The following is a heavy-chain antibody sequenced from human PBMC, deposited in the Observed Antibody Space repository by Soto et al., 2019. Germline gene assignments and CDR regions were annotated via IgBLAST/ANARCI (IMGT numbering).Heavy chain of an antibody. J-gene: IGHJ6*02. Sequence: QVQLVQSGAEVKKPGSSVKVSCKASGGTFSSYTISWVRQAPGQGLEWMGRIIPILGIANYAQKFQGRVTITADKSTSTAYMELSSLRSEDTAVYYCARVTAGYSGYAAAYYYYGMDVWGQGTTVTVSS. CDR3: ARVTAGYSGYAAAYYYYGMDV. CDR2: IIPILGIA. CDR1: GGTFSSYT. D-gene: IGHD5-12*01. V-gene: IGHV1-69*02.